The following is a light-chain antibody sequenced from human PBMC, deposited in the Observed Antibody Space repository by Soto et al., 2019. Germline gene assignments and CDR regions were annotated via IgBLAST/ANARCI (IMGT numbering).Light chain of an antibody. CDR3: CSYAGSYSYV. J-gene: IGLJ1*01. CDR2: DVS. Sequence: QSALTQPRSVSGSPGQSVTISCTGTSSDVGYYNYVSWYQQHPGKAPKLIIYDVSKRPSGVPGRFSGSKSGNTASLSISGLQAEDEAHYYCCSYAGSYSYVFGPGTKLTVL. V-gene: IGLV2-11*01. CDR1: SSDVGYYNY.